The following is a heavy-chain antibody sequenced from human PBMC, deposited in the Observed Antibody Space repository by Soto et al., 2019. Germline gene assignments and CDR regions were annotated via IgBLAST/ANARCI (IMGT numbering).Heavy chain of an antibody. J-gene: IGHJ5*02. D-gene: IGHD2-2*02. CDR2: LSPYNGNT. CDR3: ARESLVPAAILDP. V-gene: IGHV1-18*01. Sequence: ASVKVSCKTSGYTFTSYGITWVRQAPGQGLEWMGWLSPYNGNTNSAQKLQGRVTMTTDTSTSTAYMELRSLRSDDTAVYYCARESLVPAAILDPRGQGTPVTVSS. CDR1: GYTFTSYG.